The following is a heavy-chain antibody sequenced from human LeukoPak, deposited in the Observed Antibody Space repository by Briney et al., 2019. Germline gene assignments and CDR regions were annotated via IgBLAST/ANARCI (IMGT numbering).Heavy chain of an antibody. D-gene: IGHD3-22*01. V-gene: IGHV1-2*02. J-gene: IGHJ3*02. CDR1: GYTFTGYY. CDR2: INPNSGGT. CDR3: ARGYYDSSGYPPCDI. Sequence: ASVKVSCRASGYTFTGYYMHWVRQAPGQGLEWMGWINPNSGGTNYAQKFQGRVTTTRDTSISTAYMELSRLRSDDTAVYYCARGYYDSSGYPPCDIWGQGTMVTVSS.